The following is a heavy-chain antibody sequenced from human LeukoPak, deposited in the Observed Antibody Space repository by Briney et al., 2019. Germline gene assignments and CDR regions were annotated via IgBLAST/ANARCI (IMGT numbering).Heavy chain of an antibody. J-gene: IGHJ5*02. Sequence: ASVKVSCKASGYTFTSYAMNWVRQAPGQGLEWMGWINTNTGNPTYAQGFTGRFVFSLDTSVSTAYLQISSLKAEDTAVYYCARVARDRRIVGAVPSPFDPWGQGTLVTVSS. CDR1: GYTFTSYA. CDR2: INTNTGNP. CDR3: ARVARDRRIVGAVPSPFDP. D-gene: IGHD1-26*01. V-gene: IGHV7-4-1*02.